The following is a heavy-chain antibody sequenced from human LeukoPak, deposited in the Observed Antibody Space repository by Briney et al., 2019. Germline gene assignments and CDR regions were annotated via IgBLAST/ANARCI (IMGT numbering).Heavy chain of an antibody. D-gene: IGHD2-8*01. CDR2: ISWNSGSI. CDR1: GFTFDAYA. J-gene: IGHJ6*03. CDR3: AKAVRYYYMDV. V-gene: IGHV3-9*01. Sequence: GGSLRLSCAPSGFTFDAYAMPWFRQAPGKGLEGVSGISWNSGSIGYADSVKGRFTISRDNAKNSLYLQMNSLRAEDTALYYCAKAVRYYYMDVWGKGTTVTVSS.